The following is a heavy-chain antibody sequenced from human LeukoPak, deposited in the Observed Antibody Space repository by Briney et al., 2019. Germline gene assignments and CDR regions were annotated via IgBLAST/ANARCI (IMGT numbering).Heavy chain of an antibody. J-gene: IGHJ4*02. CDR1: GGSFSGYY. Sequence: SETLSLTCAVYGGSFSGYYWSWIRQPPGKGLEWIGEINHSGSTNYNPSLKSRVTISVDTSKSQFSLKLSSVTAADTAVYYCARGGPRGSLWFGELLYPYYFDYWGQGTLVTVSS. CDR3: ARGGPRGSLWFGELLYPYYFDY. CDR2: INHSGST. V-gene: IGHV4-34*01. D-gene: IGHD3-10*01.